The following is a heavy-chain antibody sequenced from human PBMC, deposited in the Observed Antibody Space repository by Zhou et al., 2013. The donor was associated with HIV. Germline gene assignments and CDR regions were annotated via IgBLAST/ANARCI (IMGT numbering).Heavy chain of an antibody. CDR1: GGSFSGYY. CDR3: ARMLQGVPYYYYYYMDV. V-gene: IGHV4-34*01. CDR2: INHSGST. Sequence: VQLQQWGAGLLKPSETLSLTCAVYGGSFSGYYWSWIRQPPGKGLEWIGEINHSGSTNYNPSLKSRVTISVDTSKNQQFSLKLSSVTAADTAIYYCARMLQGVPYYYYYYMDVWGKGTTVTVSS. D-gene: IGHD3-16*01. J-gene: IGHJ6*03.